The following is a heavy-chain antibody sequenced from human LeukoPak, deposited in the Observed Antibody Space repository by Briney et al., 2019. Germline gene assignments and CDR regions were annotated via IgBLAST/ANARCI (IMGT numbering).Heavy chain of an antibody. J-gene: IGHJ4*02. CDR1: GGSISSYY. D-gene: IGHD2-2*01. CDR2: IYYSGST. V-gene: IGHV4-59*08. Sequence: SETLSLTCTVSGGSISSYYWSWIRQPPGKGLEWIGYIYYSGSTNYNPSLKSRVTISVDTSKNQFSLKLSPVTAADTAVYYCARLGAAAFSYYFDYWGQGTLVTVSS. CDR3: ARLGAAAFSYYFDY.